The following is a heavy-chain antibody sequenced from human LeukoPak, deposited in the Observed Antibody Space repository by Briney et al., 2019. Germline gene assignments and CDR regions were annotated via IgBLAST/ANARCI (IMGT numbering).Heavy chain of an antibody. Sequence: ASVKVSCKASGYTFTSYAMNWVRQAPGQGLEWMGWINTNTGNPTYAQGFTGRFVFSLDTSVSTAYLQISSLKAEDTAVYYCAREVGIAVAGTQPEYYYYYMDVWGKGTTVTVSS. CDR3: AREVGIAVAGTQPEYYYYYMDV. V-gene: IGHV7-4-1*02. J-gene: IGHJ6*03. CDR1: GYTFTSYA. D-gene: IGHD6-19*01. CDR2: INTNTGNP.